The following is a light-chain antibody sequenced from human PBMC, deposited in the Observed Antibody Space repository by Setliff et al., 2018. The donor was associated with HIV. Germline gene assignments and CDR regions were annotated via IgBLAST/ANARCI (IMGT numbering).Light chain of an antibody. Sequence: QSVLTQPASVSGSPGQSITISCTGADSDVGGYNYVSWYQHHPGKAPKLMIYEVSNRPSGVSNRFSGSKSGNTASLTISGLQTEDEGDYYCSSYTSSSTRVFGTGTKVT. V-gene: IGLV2-14*01. CDR1: DSDVGGYNY. J-gene: IGLJ1*01. CDR2: EVS. CDR3: SSYTSSSTRV.